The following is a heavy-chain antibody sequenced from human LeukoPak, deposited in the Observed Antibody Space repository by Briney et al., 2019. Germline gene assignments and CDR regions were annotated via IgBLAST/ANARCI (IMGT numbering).Heavy chain of an antibody. CDR1: GFRFGVFA. Sequence: GGSLRLSCTASGFRFGVFAMIWVRQAPGRGLEWVSSISAGGVNTHYADRVKGRFTVSRDNSKSSMYLQMDSLRVEDTAVYFSAKDPFHLSRNFDNWGQGTLVSVSA. J-gene: IGHJ4*02. CDR2: ISAGGVNT. V-gene: IGHV3-23*01. CDR3: AKDPFHLSRNFDN.